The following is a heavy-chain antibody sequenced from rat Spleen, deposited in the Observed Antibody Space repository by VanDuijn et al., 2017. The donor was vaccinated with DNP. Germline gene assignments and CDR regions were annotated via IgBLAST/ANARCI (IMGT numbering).Heavy chain of an antibody. Sequence: QVQLKESGPGLVQPSQTLSLTCTVAGFSLTSNSVHWVRQSPGKGLEWMGVIWNNGGTRYNSVLKSRLSITKDTSKSQVVLTMNSLQTEDTATYYCARDLIIRDTTSAMDAWGPGTSVTVSS. CDR2: IWNNGGT. CDR3: ARDLIIRDTTSAMDA. V-gene: IGHV2-41*01. J-gene: IGHJ4*01. D-gene: IGHD4-3*01. CDR1: GFSLTSNS.